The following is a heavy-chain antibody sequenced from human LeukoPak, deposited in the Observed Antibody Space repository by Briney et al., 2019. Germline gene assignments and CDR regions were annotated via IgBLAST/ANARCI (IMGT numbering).Heavy chain of an antibody. Sequence: ASVKVSCKASGYTFTGYYMHWVRQAPGQGLEWMGWINPNSGGTNYAQKFQGRVTMTRDTSISTAYMELSRLRSDDTAVYYCARAKGPIAAAGTPRRSVFDYWGQGTLVTVSS. J-gene: IGHJ4*02. CDR1: GYTFTGYY. CDR3: ARAKGPIAAAGTPRRSVFDY. V-gene: IGHV1-2*02. CDR2: INPNSGGT. D-gene: IGHD6-13*01.